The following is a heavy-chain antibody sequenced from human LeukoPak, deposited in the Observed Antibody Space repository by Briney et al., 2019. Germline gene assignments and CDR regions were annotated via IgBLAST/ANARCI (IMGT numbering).Heavy chain of an antibody. CDR1: GFTFSTYN. CDR3: ARVWQDYSNADY. D-gene: IGHD4-11*01. J-gene: IGHJ4*02. Sequence: PGGSLRLSCAASGFTFSTYNMSWVRQAPGKGPEWVSYISSSSGSIHYADSVRDRFAISRDNAKNSLYLQMNSLRAEDTAVYYCARVWQDYSNADYWGQGTLVTVSS. V-gene: IGHV3-48*01. CDR2: ISSSSGSI.